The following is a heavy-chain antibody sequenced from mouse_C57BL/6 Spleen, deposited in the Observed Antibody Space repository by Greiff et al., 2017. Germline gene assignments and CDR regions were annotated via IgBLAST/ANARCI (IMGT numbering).Heavy chain of an antibody. CDR1: GYTFTEYT. CDR3: ARHEGDYGSSYYAMDY. CDR2: FYPGSGSI. V-gene: IGHV1-62-2*01. Sequence: QVQLKESGAELVKPGASVKLSCKASGYTFTEYTIHWVKQRSGQGLEWIGWFYPGSGSIKYNEKFKDKATLTADKSSSTVYMELSRLTSEDAAVYFCARHEGDYGSSYYAMDYWGQGTSVTVSS. D-gene: IGHD1-1*01. J-gene: IGHJ4*01.